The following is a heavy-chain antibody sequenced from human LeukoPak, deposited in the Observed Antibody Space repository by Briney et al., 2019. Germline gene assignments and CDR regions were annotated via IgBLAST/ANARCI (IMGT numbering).Heavy chain of an antibody. CDR1: GFTLSSNY. D-gene: IGHD2-21*02. CDR2: IYSGGST. CDR3: ARDGIPTATTSHVDYYYGMDV. Sequence: GGSLRLSCAASGFTLSSNYMSWVRQAPGKGLEWVSVIYSGGSTYYADSVKGRFTISRDNSKNTLYLQMNSLRAEDTAVYYCARDGIPTATTSHVDYYYGMDVWGQGTTVTVSS. V-gene: IGHV3-53*01. J-gene: IGHJ6*02.